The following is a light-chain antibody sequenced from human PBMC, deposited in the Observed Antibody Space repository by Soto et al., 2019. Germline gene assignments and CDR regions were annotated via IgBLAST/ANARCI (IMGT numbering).Light chain of an antibody. CDR1: QSISSSY. CDR3: QQYGSSPLT. CDR2: GAS. J-gene: IGKJ4*01. Sequence: EIVLTQSPGTLSLSPGEGGTLSCRASQSISSSYLAWYQQKPGQTPRLLIYGASSRATGIPDRFRGSGSGTDCTLTISRLEPEDFAMYYCQQYGSSPLTFGGGTKVEIK. V-gene: IGKV3-20*01.